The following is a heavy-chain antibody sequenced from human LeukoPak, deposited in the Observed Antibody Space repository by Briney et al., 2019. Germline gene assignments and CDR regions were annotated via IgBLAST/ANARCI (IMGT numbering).Heavy chain of an antibody. CDR2: ISSSNYI. CDR1: GFTFSSYG. V-gene: IGHV3-21*01. J-gene: IGHJ3*02. D-gene: IGHD2-15*01. CDR3: AREDCSGGSCYGVGAFDI. Sequence: PGGSLRLSCEASGFTFSSYGMNWLRQAPGKGLEWVSFISSSNYIHYADSVRGRFTISRDNAKNSLYLQMNSVRAEDTAVYYCAREDCSGGSCYGVGAFDIWGQGTMVTVSS.